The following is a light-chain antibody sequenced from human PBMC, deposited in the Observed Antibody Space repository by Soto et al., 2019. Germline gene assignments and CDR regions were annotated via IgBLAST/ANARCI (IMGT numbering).Light chain of an antibody. CDR2: EGS. CDR1: SSDVGSYNL. J-gene: IGLJ1*01. CDR3: CSYAGRV. V-gene: IGLV2-23*01. Sequence: QSVLTQPASVSGSPGLSITISCTGTSSDVGSYNLVSWYQQHPGKAPKLMIYEGSKRPSGVSNRFSGSKSGNTASLTISGLQAEDEADYYCCSYAGRVFGTGTKVTVL.